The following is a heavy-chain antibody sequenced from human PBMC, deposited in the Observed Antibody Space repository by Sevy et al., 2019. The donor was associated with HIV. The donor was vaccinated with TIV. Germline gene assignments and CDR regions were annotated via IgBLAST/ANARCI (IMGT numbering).Heavy chain of an antibody. Sequence: GGSLRLSCAASGFTFADHAFHWVRQAPGKGLKWVAIISFDGRNKRVAESVKGRFTISRDDSKSTVYLQMTSLRPEDAAVYYCARDHCTDGACFRSGYFDYWGQGTLVTVSS. V-gene: IGHV3-30*04. CDR1: GFTFADHA. CDR2: ISFDGRNK. CDR3: ARDHCTDGACFRSGYFDY. D-gene: IGHD2-8*01. J-gene: IGHJ4*02.